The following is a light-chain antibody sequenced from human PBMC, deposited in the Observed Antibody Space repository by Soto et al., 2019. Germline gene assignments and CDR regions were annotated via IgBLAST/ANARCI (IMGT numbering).Light chain of an antibody. Sequence: QSALTQPASVSGSPGQSITLSCTGTSSDVGGFNYVSWYQQHPGKAPKLIIYEVSNRPSGVSNRFSASKSGNTASLTISGLQAGDEADYYCSSYTGSSTLVVFGGGTKETVL. CDR1: SSDVGGFNY. CDR2: EVS. J-gene: IGLJ2*01. CDR3: SSYTGSSTLVV. V-gene: IGLV2-14*01.